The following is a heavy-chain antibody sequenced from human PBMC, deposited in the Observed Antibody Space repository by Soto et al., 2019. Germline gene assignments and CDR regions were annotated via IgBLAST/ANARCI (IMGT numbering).Heavy chain of an antibody. J-gene: IGHJ4*02. Sequence: EVQLVESGGGLVQPGGSLRLSCEGSGFTFSGHYMDWVRQAPGKGLEWLGRIRNKPKGHTTAYDASVKGRVTISRDDSKNLVYLQMNSLKSEDTALYDCSTTVSTAPLFAYWGQGTLVAVSS. CDR2: IRNKPKGHTT. CDR1: GFTFSGHY. D-gene: IGHD2-21*02. CDR3: STTVSTAPLFAY. V-gene: IGHV3-72*01.